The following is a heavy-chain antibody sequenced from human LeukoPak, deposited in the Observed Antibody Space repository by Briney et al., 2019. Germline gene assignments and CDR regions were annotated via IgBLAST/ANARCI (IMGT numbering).Heavy chain of an antibody. CDR1: GFTFSSYT. CDR2: IAGSSGYI. Sequence: PRGSLRLSCAASGFTFSSYTMNWVRQAPGKGLEWVSSIAGSSGYISYADSVKGRFTISRDNAKKSLYLQMTSLTAEDTAVYYCARDRGAYCGGDCYLGFDYWGRGTLVTVSS. D-gene: IGHD2-21*02. V-gene: IGHV3-21*01. CDR3: ARDRGAYCGGDCYLGFDY. J-gene: IGHJ4*01.